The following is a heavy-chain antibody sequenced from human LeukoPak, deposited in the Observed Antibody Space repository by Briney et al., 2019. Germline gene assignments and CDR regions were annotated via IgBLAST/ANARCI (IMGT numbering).Heavy chain of an antibody. D-gene: IGHD1-7*01. CDR1: GFIFRSYW. V-gene: IGHV3-7*01. CDR3: ARDGITCTRDY. CDR2: IDEHGFKT. J-gene: IGHJ4*02. Sequence: GGSLRLSCAASGFIFRSYWMVWVRQAPGKGLEWVASIDEHGFKTYYAASVTGRFTISKDTAKNSLDLQMNSLRAEDTAVYYCARDGITCTRDYWGQGALVSVSS.